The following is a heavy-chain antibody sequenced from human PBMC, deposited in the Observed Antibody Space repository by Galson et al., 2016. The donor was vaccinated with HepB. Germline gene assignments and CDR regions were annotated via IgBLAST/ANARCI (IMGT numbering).Heavy chain of an antibody. Sequence: SLRLSCAASGFTVTRAFLTWVRQAPGKGLEWVSVFYSRGDTYYAGSVKGRFTISRDESKNSFFLQMTNLRVEDTAVYYCARGDGYVDHEASALDYFDFWGQGILVTVSS. D-gene: IGHD3-9*01. CDR2: FYSRGDT. CDR1: GFTVTRAF. CDR3: ARGDGYVDHEASALDYFDF. J-gene: IGHJ4*02. V-gene: IGHV3-53*01.